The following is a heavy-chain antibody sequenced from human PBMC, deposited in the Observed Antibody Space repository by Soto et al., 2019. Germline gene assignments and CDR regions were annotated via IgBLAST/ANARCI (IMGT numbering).Heavy chain of an antibody. CDR3: VREGVGQTYGWFDP. Sequence: QVQLVQSGAEVKKPGASVKVSCEATGYTFTGNYLHWVRQAPGQGLEWMGWIHPHSGATKYAQKFQGWVTMTRDTSISTAYLDLSSLKSNDTAVYYCVREGVGQTYGWFDPWGPGTLVTVSS. CDR2: IHPHSGAT. V-gene: IGHV1-2*04. D-gene: IGHD2-8*01. J-gene: IGHJ5*02. CDR1: GYTFTGNY.